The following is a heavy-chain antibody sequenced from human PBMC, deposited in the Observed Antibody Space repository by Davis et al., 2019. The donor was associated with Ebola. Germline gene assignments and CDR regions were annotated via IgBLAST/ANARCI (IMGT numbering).Heavy chain of an antibody. CDR2: ISYDGSNK. CDR1: GFTFSSYA. D-gene: IGHD6-19*01. V-gene: IGHV3-30*04. Sequence: GESLKISCAASGFTFSSYAMHWVRQAPGKGLEWAAVISYDGSNKYYADSVKGRFTISRDNSKNTLYLQMNSLRAEDTAVYYCARDLFSSRLVLGATDAFDIWGQGTMVTVSS. J-gene: IGHJ3*02. CDR3: ARDLFSSRLVLGATDAFDI.